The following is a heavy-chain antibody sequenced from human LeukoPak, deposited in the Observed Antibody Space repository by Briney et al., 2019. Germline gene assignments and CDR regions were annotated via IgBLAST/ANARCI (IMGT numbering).Heavy chain of an antibody. CDR3: ARDLSAGYSSGCYDY. Sequence: PGGSLRLSCAASGFTFSSHSMNWVRQAPGKGLEWLSYITPSGVTMSNSDSVKGRFTISRDSAKNSVSLQMNSLRDEDTAVYYCARDLSAGYSSGCYDYWGQGTLVTVSS. J-gene: IGHJ4*02. D-gene: IGHD6-19*01. CDR2: ITPSGVTM. V-gene: IGHV3-48*02. CDR1: GFTFSSHS.